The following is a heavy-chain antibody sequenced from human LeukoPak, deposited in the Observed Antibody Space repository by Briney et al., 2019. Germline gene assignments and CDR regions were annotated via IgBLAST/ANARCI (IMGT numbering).Heavy chain of an antibody. D-gene: IGHD3-3*01. Sequence: PGGSLRLSCAASGFTFSSYGMHWVRQAPGKGLEGVAFIRYDGSNKYYADSVKGRFTISRDNSKNTLYLQMNSLRAEDTAVYYCAKGSKEVLFTRDHYMDVWGKGTTVTMSS. CDR3: AKGSKEVLFTRDHYMDV. V-gene: IGHV3-30*02. CDR2: IRYDGSNK. CDR1: GFTFSSYG. J-gene: IGHJ6*03.